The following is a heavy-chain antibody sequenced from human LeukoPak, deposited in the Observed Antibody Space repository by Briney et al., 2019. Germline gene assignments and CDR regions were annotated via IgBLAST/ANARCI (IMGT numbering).Heavy chain of an antibody. CDR3: ARDVSLWFGDY. Sequence: GGSLRLSCTVSGFTFTNYWMSWVRQAPGKGLEWVANIKQDGSEKYYVDSVKGRFTISRDNAKNSLYLQMNSLRAEDTAVYYCARDVSLWFGDYWGQGTLVTVSS. V-gene: IGHV3-7*01. CDR1: GFTFTNYW. D-gene: IGHD3-10*01. J-gene: IGHJ4*02. CDR2: IKQDGSEK.